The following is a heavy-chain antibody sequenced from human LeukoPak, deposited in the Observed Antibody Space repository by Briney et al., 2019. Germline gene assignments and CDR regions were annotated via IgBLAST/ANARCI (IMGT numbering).Heavy chain of an antibody. J-gene: IGHJ4*02. V-gene: IGHV4-39*07. D-gene: IGHD1-7*01. Sequence: SETLSLTCTVSGGSISSSSYYWGWIRQPPGKGLEWIGSIYYSGSTYYNPSLKSRVTISVDTSKNQFSLKLSSVTAADTAVYYCARGWNWAGVAHYFGYWGQGTLVTVSS. CDR2: IYYSGST. CDR3: ARGWNWAGVAHYFGY. CDR1: GGSISSSSYY.